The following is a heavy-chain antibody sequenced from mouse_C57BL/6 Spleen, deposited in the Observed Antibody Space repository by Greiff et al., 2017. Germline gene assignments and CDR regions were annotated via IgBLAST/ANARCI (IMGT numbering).Heavy chain of an antibody. CDR3: AREGYEDYDASWFAY. D-gene: IGHD2-4*01. V-gene: IGHV5-15*01. CDR1: GFTFSDYG. J-gene: IGHJ3*01. Sequence: EVKLVESGGGLVQPGGSLKLSCAASGFTFSDYGMAWVRQAPRKGPEWVAFISNLAYSIYSADTVTGRFTISRENAKNTLYLEMSSLRSEDTAMYYCAREGYEDYDASWFAYWGQGTLVTVSA. CDR2: ISNLAYSI.